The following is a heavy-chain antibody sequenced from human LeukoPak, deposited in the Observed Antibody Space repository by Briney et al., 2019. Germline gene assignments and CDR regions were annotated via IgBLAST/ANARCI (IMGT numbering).Heavy chain of an antibody. D-gene: IGHD1-7*01. CDR1: GGSFSGYY. CDR2: NNHSGST. CDR3: AKGSTPEGELRHDN. J-gene: IGHJ4*02. Sequence: PSETLSLTCAVYGGSFSGYYWSWIRQPPGKGLEWIGENNHSGSTNYNPSLKSRVTISVDTSKNQFSLKLSSVTAADTAVYYCAKGSTPEGELRHDNWGQGTLVAVSS. V-gene: IGHV4-34*01.